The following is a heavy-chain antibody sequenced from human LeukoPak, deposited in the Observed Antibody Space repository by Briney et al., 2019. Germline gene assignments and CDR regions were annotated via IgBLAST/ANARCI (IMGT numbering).Heavy chain of an antibody. Sequence: SETLSLTCTVSGGSISSSSYYWGWIRQPPGKGLEWIGSIYYSGSTYYNPSLKSRVTISVDTSKNQFSLKLSSVTAADTAVYYCARGPLFYDILTGRRYNWFDPWGQGTLVTVSS. J-gene: IGHJ5*02. CDR2: IYYSGST. CDR1: GGSISSSSYY. V-gene: IGHV4-39*01. D-gene: IGHD3-9*01. CDR3: ARGPLFYDILTGRRYNWFDP.